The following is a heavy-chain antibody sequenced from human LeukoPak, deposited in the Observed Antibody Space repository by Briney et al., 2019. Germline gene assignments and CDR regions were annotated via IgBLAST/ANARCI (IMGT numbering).Heavy chain of an antibody. CDR3: AKSYSGSYRNWFDP. V-gene: IGHV3-9*01. CDR2: ISWNSGTT. Sequence: PGGSLRLSCTASGFTFKDYAMYWVRQAPGKGLEWVSGISWNSGTTDYADSVKGRFTISRDNSKNTLYLQMNSLRAEDTAVYYCAKSYSGSYRNWFDPWGQGTLVTVSS. CDR1: GFTFKDYA. J-gene: IGHJ5*02. D-gene: IGHD1-26*01.